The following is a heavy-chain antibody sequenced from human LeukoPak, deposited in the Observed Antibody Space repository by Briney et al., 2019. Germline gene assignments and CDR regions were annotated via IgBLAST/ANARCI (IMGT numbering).Heavy chain of an antibody. J-gene: IGHJ5*02. V-gene: IGHV1-8*01. D-gene: IGHD6-13*01. CDR3: ARGRRGSSSWYTPNYNWFDP. CDR2: MNPNSGNT. CDR1: GYTVTSYD. Sequence: ASVKVSCKASGYTVTSYDINWVRQATGQGLEWMGWMNPNSGNTGYAQKFQGRVTMTRNTSISTAYMELSSLRSEDTAVYYCARGRRGSSSWYTPNYNWFDPWGQGTLVTVSS.